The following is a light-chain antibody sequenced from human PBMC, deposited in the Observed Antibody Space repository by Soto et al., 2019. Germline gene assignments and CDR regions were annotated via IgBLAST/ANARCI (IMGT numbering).Light chain of an antibody. CDR1: SSDVGSYNL. CDR2: EVS. CDR3: CSYAGSSTPYV. J-gene: IGLJ1*01. Sequence: QSVLTQPASVSGSPGQSITISCTGTSSDVGSYNLVSWYQQHPGKAPKLMIYEVSERPSGVSNRFSGSKSGNTASLTISGLQTEDEADYYCCSYAGSSTPYVFGTGTQLTVL. V-gene: IGLV2-23*02.